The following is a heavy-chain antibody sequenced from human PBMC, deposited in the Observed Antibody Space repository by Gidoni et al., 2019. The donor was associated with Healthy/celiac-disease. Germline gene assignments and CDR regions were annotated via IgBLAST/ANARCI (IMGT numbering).Heavy chain of an antibody. Sequence: QVQLVQSGAEVTKPGSSVMVSCKASGGTFSSYAISWVRQAPGQGLEWRGGIIPIFGTANDAQKFQGRVTITADESTSTAYMELSSMRSEDTAVYYCARGPGYCSGGSCSHYYYGMDVWGQGTTVTVSS. J-gene: IGHJ6*02. CDR1: GGTFSSYA. V-gene: IGHV1-69*01. CDR3: ARGPGYCSGGSCSHYYYGMDV. D-gene: IGHD2-15*01. CDR2: IIPIFGTA.